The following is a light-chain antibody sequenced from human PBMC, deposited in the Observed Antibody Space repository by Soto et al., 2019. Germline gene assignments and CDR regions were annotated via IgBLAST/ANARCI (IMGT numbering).Light chain of an antibody. V-gene: IGLV2-14*01. CDR2: EVS. CDR3: CSRTTSSTYV. J-gene: IGLJ1*01. Sequence: QSALTQPASVSGSPGQSITISCTGTSSDVGGSNYVSWYQHHPGKAPKLIISEVSNRPSGVSYRFSGSKSGDTASLTISGLQAEDEADYYCCSRTTSSTYVFGPGTKGTVL. CDR1: SSDVGGSNY.